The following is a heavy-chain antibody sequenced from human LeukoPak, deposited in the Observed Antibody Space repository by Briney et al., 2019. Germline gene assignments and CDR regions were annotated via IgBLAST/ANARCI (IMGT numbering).Heavy chain of an antibody. CDR1: GYTFTSNY. V-gene: IGHV1-46*01. CDR3: ARELRRGGKQLGDYFDY. J-gene: IGHJ4*02. D-gene: IGHD1-1*01. Sequence: ASVKVSCKASGYTFTSNYLHWVRQAPGQGPQWMGRINPSDGSTRYAQKFQGRVTMTRDTSTSTVYMELSSLRSEDTAVFFYARELRRGGKQLGDYFDYWGQGTLVTVSS. CDR2: INPSDGST.